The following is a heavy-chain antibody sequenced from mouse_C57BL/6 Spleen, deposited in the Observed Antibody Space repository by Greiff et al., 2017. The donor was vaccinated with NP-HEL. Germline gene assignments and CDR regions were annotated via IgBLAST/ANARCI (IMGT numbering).Heavy chain of an antibody. V-gene: IGHV3-6*01. CDR3: AREITTVVARYFDV. J-gene: IGHJ1*03. CDR1: GYSITSGYY. D-gene: IGHD1-1*01. CDR2: ISYDGSN. Sequence: EVKLVESGPGLVKPSQSLSLTCSVTGYSITSGYYWNWIRQFPGNKLEWMGYISYDGSNNYNPSLKNRISITRDTSKNQFFLKLNSVTTEDTATYYCAREITTVVARYFDVWGTGTTVTVSS.